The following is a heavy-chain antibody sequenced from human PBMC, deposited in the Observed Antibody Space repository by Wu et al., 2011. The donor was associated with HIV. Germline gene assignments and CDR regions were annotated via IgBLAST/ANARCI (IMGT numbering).Heavy chain of an antibody. V-gene: IGHV1-46*01. J-gene: IGHJ5*02. D-gene: IGHD4-17*01. CDR3: ARDRWFTGDYPTEFDP. CDR2: SGGST. Sequence: SGGSTSYAQKFQGRVTMTRDTSTSTVYMELSSLRSEDTAVYYCARDRWFTGDYPTEFDPWGQGTLVTVSS.